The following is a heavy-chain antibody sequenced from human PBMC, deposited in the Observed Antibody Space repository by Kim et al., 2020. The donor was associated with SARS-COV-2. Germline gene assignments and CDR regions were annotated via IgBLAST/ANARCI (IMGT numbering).Heavy chain of an antibody. V-gene: IGHV4-59*01. CDR3: ARGGAHNAFDT. CDR2: IYYTGYT. CDR1: GGSIGSYY. Sequence: SETLSLTCTVSGGSIGSYYWSWIRQPPGKGLEWVGYIYYTGYTNYNPSLTSRVSISLDTSKNQFSLKLSSLTAADTAVYYCARGGAHNAFDTWGQGTVV. J-gene: IGHJ3*02. D-gene: IGHD1-26*01.